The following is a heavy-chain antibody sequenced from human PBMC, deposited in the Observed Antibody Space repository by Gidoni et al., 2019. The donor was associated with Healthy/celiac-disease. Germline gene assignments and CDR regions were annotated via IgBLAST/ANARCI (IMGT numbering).Heavy chain of an antibody. Sequence: QITLKESGPTLVKPTQTLTLTCTFSGFSRSTSGVGVGWIRQPPGKALEWLALIYWDDDKRYSPSLKSRLTSTKDTSKNQVVLTMTNMDPVDTATYYCAHIDYYYYGMDVWGQGTTVTVSS. CDR2: IYWDDDK. J-gene: IGHJ6*02. CDR1: GFSRSTSGVG. V-gene: IGHV2-5*02. CDR3: AHIDYYYYGMDV.